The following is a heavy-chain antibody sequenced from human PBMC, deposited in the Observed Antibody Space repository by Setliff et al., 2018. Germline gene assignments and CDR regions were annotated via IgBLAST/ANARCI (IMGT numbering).Heavy chain of an antibody. V-gene: IGHV4-39*07. J-gene: IGHJ4*02. D-gene: IGHD3-3*01. Sequence: PSETLSLTCTVSGGSISSSSYYWGWIRQPPGKGLEWIGSIYYSGSTYYNPSLKSRVTISVDTSENQFSLKLSSVTAADTAVYYCASRATYYNFWSGYYLYWGQGTLVTVSS. CDR1: GGSISSSSYY. CDR2: IYYSGST. CDR3: ASRATYYNFWSGYYLY.